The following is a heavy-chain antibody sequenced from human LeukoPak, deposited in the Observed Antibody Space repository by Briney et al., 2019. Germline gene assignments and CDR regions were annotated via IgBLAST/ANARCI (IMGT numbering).Heavy chain of an antibody. CDR1: GLSFSSYE. D-gene: IGHD3-10*01. Sequence: GGSLRLSCAASGLSFSSYEMNWVRQAPGKGLEWVSFISSSGSTIYYADSVKGRFTMSRDNAKNSLYLQMNSLRAEDTAVYYCARDVGFGGYSRGIFDYWGQGTLVTVSS. CDR3: ARDVGFGGYSRGIFDY. CDR2: ISSSGSTI. J-gene: IGHJ4*02. V-gene: IGHV3-48*03.